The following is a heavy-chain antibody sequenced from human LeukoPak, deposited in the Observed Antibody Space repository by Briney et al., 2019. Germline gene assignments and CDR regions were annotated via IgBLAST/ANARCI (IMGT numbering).Heavy chain of an antibody. Sequence: SETLSLTCTVSGGSISSYYSSWVRQPPGKGLEWIGYIYYSGSTNYNPSLKSRVTISVDTSKNRFSLKLSSVTAADTAVYYCAAPRGSWGQGTLVTVFS. V-gene: IGHV4-59*03. CDR1: GGSISSYY. J-gene: IGHJ5*02. CDR3: AAPRGS. CDR2: IYYSGST.